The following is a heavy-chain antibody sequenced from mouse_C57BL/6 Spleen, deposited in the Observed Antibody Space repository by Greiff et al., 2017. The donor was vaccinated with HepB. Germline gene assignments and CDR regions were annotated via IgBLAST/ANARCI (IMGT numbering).Heavy chain of an antibody. J-gene: IGHJ4*01. CDR2: IYPRSGNT. V-gene: IGHV1-81*01. CDR3: AREGASNWDYAMDY. D-gene: IGHD4-1*01. Sequence: VQVVESGAELARPGASVKLSCKASGYTFTSYGISWVKQRTGQGLEWIGEIYPRSGNTYYNEKFKGKATLTADKSSSTAYMELRSLTSEDSAVYFCAREGASNWDYAMDYWGQGTSVTVSS. CDR1: GYTFTSYG.